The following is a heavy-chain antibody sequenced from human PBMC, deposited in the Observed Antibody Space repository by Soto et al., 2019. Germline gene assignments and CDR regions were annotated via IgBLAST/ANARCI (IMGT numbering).Heavy chain of an antibody. CDR1: GYTFTGYY. CDR2: INPNSGGT. V-gene: IGHV1-2*04. Sequence: GASVKVSCKASGYTFTGYYMHWVRQAPGQGLEWMGWINPNSGGTNYAQKFQGWVTMTRDTSISTAYMELSRLRSDDTAVYYCARSKAVRYFDWSTFDYWGQGTLVTVSS. D-gene: IGHD3-9*01. CDR3: ARSKAVRYFDWSTFDY. J-gene: IGHJ4*02.